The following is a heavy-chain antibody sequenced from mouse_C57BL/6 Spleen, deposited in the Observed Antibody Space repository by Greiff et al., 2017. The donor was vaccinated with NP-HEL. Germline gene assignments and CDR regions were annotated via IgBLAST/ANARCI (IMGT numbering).Heavy chain of an antibody. V-gene: IGHV1-59*01. D-gene: IGHD2-4*01. CDR1: GYTFTSYW. J-gene: IGHJ3*01. Sequence: QVQLQQSGAELVRPGTSVKLSCKASGYTFTSYWMHWVKQRPGQGLEWIGVIDPSDSYTNYNQKFKGKATLTVDTSSSTAYMQLSSLTSEDSAVYYCARGRNDYDWFAYWGQGTLVTVSA. CDR3: ARGRNDYDWFAY. CDR2: IDPSDSYT.